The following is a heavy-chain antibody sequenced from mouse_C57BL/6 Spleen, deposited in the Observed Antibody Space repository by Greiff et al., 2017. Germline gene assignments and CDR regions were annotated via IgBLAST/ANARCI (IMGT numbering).Heavy chain of an antibody. J-gene: IGHJ1*03. CDR3: ARSDYDDYWYFDV. CDR1: GYAFTNYL. Sequence: QVQLQQSGAELVRPGTSVKLSCKASGYAFTNYLIEWVKQRPGQGLEWIGEINPGSGCTNYNEKFKGKATVTVDKSSSTAYMQLSSLTSEDSAVYFCARSDYDDYWYFDVWGTGTTVTVSS. D-gene: IGHD2-4*01. V-gene: IGHV1-54*01. CDR2: INPGSGCT.